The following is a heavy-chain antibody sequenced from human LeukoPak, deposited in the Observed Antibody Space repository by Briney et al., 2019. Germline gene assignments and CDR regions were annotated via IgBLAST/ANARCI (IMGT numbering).Heavy chain of an antibody. CDR2: IIPIFGIA. J-gene: IGHJ5*02. CDR3: AGDSSGGISKWFDP. Sequence: SVKVSCKASGGTFSSYAISWVRQAPGQGLEWMGRIIPIFGIANYAQKFQGRVTITADKSTSTAYMELSSLRSEDTAVYYCAGDSSGGISKWFDPWGQGTLVTVSS. V-gene: IGHV1-69*04. D-gene: IGHD2-15*01. CDR1: GGTFSSYA.